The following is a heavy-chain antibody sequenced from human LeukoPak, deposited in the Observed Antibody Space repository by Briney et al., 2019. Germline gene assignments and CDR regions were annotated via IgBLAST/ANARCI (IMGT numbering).Heavy chain of an antibody. V-gene: IGHV4-31*03. Sequence: SETLSLNCTVTGDSISSGGYYWSWIRQHPGKGLEWIGYIYYSGSTYYNPSLKSRVTISVDTSKNQFSLKLSSVTAADTAVYYCARDGTKEYYFDYWGQGTLVTVSS. D-gene: IGHD1-26*01. CDR1: GDSISSGGYY. J-gene: IGHJ4*02. CDR3: ARDGTKEYYFDY. CDR2: IYYSGST.